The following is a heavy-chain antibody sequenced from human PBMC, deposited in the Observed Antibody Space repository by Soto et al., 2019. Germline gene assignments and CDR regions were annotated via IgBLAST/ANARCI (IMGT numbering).Heavy chain of an antibody. CDR2: TYYRSRFFS. J-gene: IGHJ5*02. CDR3: VRDRYSSSGWFDP. V-gene: IGHV6-1*01. Sequence: PSQTLSLTCAISGDSVSSNSAAWNWIRQSPSGGLEWLGRTYYRSRFFSDYAESVKSRIIINPDTSKNQFSLQLKSVTPEDTAVYYCVRDRYSSSGWFDPWGQGTPVTVS. D-gene: IGHD3-10*01. CDR1: GDSVSSNSAA.